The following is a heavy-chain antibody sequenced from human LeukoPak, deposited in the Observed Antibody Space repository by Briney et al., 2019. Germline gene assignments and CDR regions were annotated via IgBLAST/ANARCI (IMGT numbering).Heavy chain of an antibody. CDR3: ARPQYSSSWLGDAFDI. CDR2: ISAYNGNT. J-gene: IGHJ3*02. Sequence: ASVKVSCKASGGTFSSYAISWVRQAPGQGLEWMGWISAYNGNTNYAQKLQGRVTMTTDTSTSTAYMELRSLRSDDTAVYYCARPQYSSSWLGDAFDIWGQGTMVTVSS. CDR1: GGTFSSYA. D-gene: IGHD6-13*01. V-gene: IGHV1-18*01.